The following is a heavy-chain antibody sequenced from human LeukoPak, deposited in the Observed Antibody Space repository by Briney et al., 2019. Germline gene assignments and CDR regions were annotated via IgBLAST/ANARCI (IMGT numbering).Heavy chain of an antibody. D-gene: IGHD2-8*02. CDR3: ARGRGGVTEDAFDF. V-gene: IGHV5-51*01. Sequence: GESLKISCKGSGYYFTSYWIGWVRQMPGRGLEWMGIIYPGDSDSRYSPSFQGQVTISADKSISTAYLQWRSLKASDTAMYYCARGRGGVTEDAFDFWGPGTMVSVSS. CDR1: GYYFTSYW. J-gene: IGHJ3*01. CDR2: IYPGDSDS.